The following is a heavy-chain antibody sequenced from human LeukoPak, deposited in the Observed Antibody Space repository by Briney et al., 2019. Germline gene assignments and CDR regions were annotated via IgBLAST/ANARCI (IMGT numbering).Heavy chain of an antibody. D-gene: IGHD1-26*01. CDR2: VSHSAYSS. CDR3: ARDQYSGTYYASYYYGMDV. V-gene: IGHV3-23*01. J-gene: IGHJ6*02. CDR1: GFPFSTYA. Sequence: PGGSLRLSCAASGFPFSTYAMSWVRQAPGKGLEWVSAVSHSAYSSYYADSVKGRFTISRDNSKNTLYLQMNSLRAEDTAVYYCARDQYSGTYYASYYYGMDVWGQGTTVIVSS.